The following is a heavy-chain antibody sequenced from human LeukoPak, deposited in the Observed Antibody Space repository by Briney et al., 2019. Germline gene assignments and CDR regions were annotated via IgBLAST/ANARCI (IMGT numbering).Heavy chain of an antibody. D-gene: IGHD3-22*01. CDR3: ARYVPGSSGYYWVYYYYMDV. J-gene: IGHJ6*03. Sequence: KPSETLSLTCAVSGYSISSGYYWGWIRQPPGKGLEWIGSIYHSGSTYYNPSLKSRVTISVDTSKNQFSLKLSSVTAADTAVYYCARYVPGSSGYYWVYYYYMDVWGKGTTVTVSS. CDR2: IYHSGST. V-gene: IGHV4-38-2*01. CDR1: GYSISSGYY.